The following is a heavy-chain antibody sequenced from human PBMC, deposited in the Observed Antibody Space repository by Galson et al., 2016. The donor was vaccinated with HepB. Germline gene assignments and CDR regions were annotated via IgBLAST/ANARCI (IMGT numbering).Heavy chain of an antibody. Sequence: SLRLSCAASGFTFRSHAIHWVRQAPGKGLEWVALISYDGSHKYYADSVKGRLTISRDNSKNTLHLQMNSLRVEDTAVYFCARDLRYSGSYGTLDWGQGTLVTVSS. J-gene: IGHJ4*02. CDR2: ISYDGSHK. CDR3: ARDLRYSGSYGTLD. D-gene: IGHD1-26*01. V-gene: IGHV3-30*03. CDR1: GFTFRSHA.